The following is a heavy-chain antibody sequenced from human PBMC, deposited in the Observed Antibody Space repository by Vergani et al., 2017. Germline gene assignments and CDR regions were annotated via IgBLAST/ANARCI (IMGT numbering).Heavy chain of an antibody. D-gene: IGHD6-13*01. CDR3: ARDVGPGIAAAGLERRGYFDY. J-gene: IGHJ4*02. Sequence: QVQLVQSGAEVKKPGSSVTVSCKASGGTFSSYAISWVRQAPGQGLEWMGIINPSGCSTSYAQKFQGRVTMTRDTSTSTVYMELSSLRSEDTAVYYCARDVGPGIAAAGLERRGYFDYWSQGTLVTVSS. V-gene: IGHV1-46*01. CDR2: INPSGCST. CDR1: GGTFSSYA.